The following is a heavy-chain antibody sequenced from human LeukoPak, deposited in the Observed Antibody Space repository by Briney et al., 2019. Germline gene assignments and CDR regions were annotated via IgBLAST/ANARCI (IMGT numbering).Heavy chain of an antibody. CDR1: GYTFTGYY. CDR3: ARVGYCSSTSCYTFDY. CDR2: INPNSGGT. J-gene: IGHJ4*02. V-gene: IGHV1-2*02. D-gene: IGHD2-2*02. Sequence: ASMKVSCKASGYTFTGYYMHWVRQAPGQGLEWMGWINPNSGGTNYAQKFQGRVTMTRDTSISTAYMELSRLRSDDTAVYYCARVGYCSSTSCYTFDYWGQGTLVTVSS.